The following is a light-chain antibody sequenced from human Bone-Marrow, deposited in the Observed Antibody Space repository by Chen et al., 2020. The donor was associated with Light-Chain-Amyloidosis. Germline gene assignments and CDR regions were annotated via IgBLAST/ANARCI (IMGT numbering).Light chain of an antibody. J-gene: IGLJ3*02. V-gene: IGLV6-57*01. Sequence: NFMLTQPHSVSESPGKTVIISCTRSSGSIATNYVQRYQQRPGSSPTTVIYEDDQRPSGVPDRFCGSIDRASNSASITISGLKTEDEADYYCQSYQGSSQGVFGGGTKLTVL. CDR2: EDD. CDR1: SGSIATNY. CDR3: QSYQGSSQGV.